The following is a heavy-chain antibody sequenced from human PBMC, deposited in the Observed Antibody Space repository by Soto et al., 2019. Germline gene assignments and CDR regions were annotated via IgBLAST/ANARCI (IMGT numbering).Heavy chain of an antibody. J-gene: IGHJ4*02. CDR2: ISAYNGNT. CDR3: ASARDCSGGSCFDY. V-gene: IGHV1-18*01. Sequence: PGQGLEWMGWISAYNGNTNYAQKLQGRVTMTTDTSTSTAYMELRSLRSDDTAVYYCASARDCSGGSCFDYWGQGTLVTVSS. D-gene: IGHD2-15*01.